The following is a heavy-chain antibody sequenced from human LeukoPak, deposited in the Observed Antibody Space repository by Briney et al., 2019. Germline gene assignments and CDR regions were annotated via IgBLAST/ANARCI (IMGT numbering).Heavy chain of an antibody. CDR1: GFTFSSYS. V-gene: IGHV3-21*01. CDR3: ARDGRGYSYGPLDS. J-gene: IGHJ4*02. Sequence: GGSLRLSCAASGFTFSSYSMNWVRQAPGKGLEWVSSISSSSSYIYYADSVKGRFTISRDNAKNSLYLQMNSLRVEDTAVYYCARDGRGYSYGPLDSWGQGTQVTVSS. D-gene: IGHD5-18*01. CDR2: ISSSSSYI.